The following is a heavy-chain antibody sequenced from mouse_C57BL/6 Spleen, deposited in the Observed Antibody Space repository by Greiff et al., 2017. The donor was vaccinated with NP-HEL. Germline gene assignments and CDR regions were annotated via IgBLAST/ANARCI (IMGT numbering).Heavy chain of an antibody. J-gene: IGHJ3*01. Sequence: QVQLQQPGAELVKPGASVKMSCKASGYTFTSYWITWVKQRPGQGLEWIGDIYPGSGSTNYNEKFKSKATLTVDTSSSTAYMQRSSLTSEDSAVYYCARGNYGSSYVFAYWGQGTLVTVSA. V-gene: IGHV1-55*01. CDR1: GYTFTSYW. D-gene: IGHD1-1*01. CDR2: IYPGSGST. CDR3: ARGNYGSSYVFAY.